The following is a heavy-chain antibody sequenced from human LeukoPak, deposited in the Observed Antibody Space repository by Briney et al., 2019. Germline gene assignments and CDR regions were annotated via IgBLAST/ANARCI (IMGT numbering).Heavy chain of an antibody. V-gene: IGHV1-2*02. J-gene: IGHJ4*02. D-gene: IGHD5-18*01. CDR3: ARSADGYTCGHFDF. Sequence: ASVKVSCKASGYTFTAYYMHWVRQAPGQGLEWMGWINPNTGDTNYAQNFQGGVTMNGDTSISTAYMELSSLRSDDTAVYYCARSADGYTCGHFDFWGQGTLVTVSS. CDR1: GYTFTAYY. CDR2: INPNTGDT.